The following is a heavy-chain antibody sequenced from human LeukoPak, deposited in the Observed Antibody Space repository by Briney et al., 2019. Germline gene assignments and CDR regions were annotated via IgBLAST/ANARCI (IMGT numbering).Heavy chain of an antibody. CDR3: ARLDYDYVWGSYRHNWFDP. J-gene: IGHJ5*02. V-gene: IGHV4-39*01. CDR2: FYYSGST. D-gene: IGHD3-16*02. Sequence: SETLSLTCTVSGGSISSSSYYWGWIRQPPGKGLEWIGGFYYSGSTYYNPSLKSRVTISVDTSKNQFSLKLSSVTAADTAVYYCARLDYDYVWGSYRHNWFDPWGQGTLVTVSS. CDR1: GGSISSSSYY.